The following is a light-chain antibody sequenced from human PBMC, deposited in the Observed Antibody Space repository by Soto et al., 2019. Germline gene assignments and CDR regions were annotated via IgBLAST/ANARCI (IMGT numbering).Light chain of an antibody. CDR2: GAS. Sequence: EIVLTQSPGTLSMSAGERATLSCRASQSVSSSYLAWYQQKPGQAPRLLIYGASRRATGIPDRFSGSGSGTDFTLTISRLEPEDFEVYYCQQYASFLRTFGQGTKVEIK. V-gene: IGKV3-20*01. CDR3: QQYASFLRT. J-gene: IGKJ1*01. CDR1: QSVSSSY.